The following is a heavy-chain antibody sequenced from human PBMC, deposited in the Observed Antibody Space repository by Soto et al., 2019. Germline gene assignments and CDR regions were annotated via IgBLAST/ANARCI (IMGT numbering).Heavy chain of an antibody. D-gene: IGHD6-13*01. CDR3: ASNRGYSSSWPPYNWFDP. Sequence: SETLSLTCFVSGDSINNTYWWSWVRQAPEKGLEWIGEIYHTGGRSYMPSLRGRITLSVDKSKNQFSLKLSSVTAADTAVYYCASNRGYSSSWPPYNWFDPWGQGTPVTVSS. J-gene: IGHJ5*02. CDR1: GDSINNTYW. V-gene: IGHV4-4*02. CDR2: IYHTGGR.